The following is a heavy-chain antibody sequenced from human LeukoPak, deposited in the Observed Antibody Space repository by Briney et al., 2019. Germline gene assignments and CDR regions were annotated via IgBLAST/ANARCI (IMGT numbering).Heavy chain of an antibody. J-gene: IGHJ4*02. CDR3: SRLGIAVPASDY. CDR2: IRSKANSYAT. D-gene: IGHD6-19*01. V-gene: IGHV3-73*01. CDR1: GFTFSGSA. Sequence: GGSLRLSCAASGFTFSGSAMHWVRQASGKGLEWVGRIRSKANSYATEYAGSVKGRFTISRDDSQNTTYLQMNSLKTEDTAVYYCSRLGIAVPASDYWGQGTLVTVSS.